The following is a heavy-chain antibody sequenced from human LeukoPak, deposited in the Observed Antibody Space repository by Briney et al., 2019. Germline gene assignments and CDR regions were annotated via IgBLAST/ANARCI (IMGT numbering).Heavy chain of an antibody. CDR2: ISSSSSYI. D-gene: IGHD2-2*01. J-gene: IGHJ4*02. V-gene: IGHV3-21*01. CDR3: ARGRYCTSTSCYWVDY. CDR1: GFTFSSYS. Sequence: PGGSLRLSCAASGFTFSSYSMNWVRQAPGKGLEWVSSISSSSSYIYYADSVKGRFTISRDNAKNTLYLQMNSLRAEDTAVYYCARGRYCTSTSCYWVDYWGQGTLVTVSS.